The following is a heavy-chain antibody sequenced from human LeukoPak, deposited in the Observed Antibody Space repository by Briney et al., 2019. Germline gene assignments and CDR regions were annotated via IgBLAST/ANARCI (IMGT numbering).Heavy chain of an antibody. Sequence: GRSLRLSCAASGFNFNDYAMHWVRQAPGKGLEWVSGISWNSRSLGYAGSVKGRFTVSRDNAKNSLYLQMNSLRAEDMALYYCVKGKTAVAGGAFDYWGQGTLVTVSS. J-gene: IGHJ4*02. CDR1: GFNFNDYA. D-gene: IGHD6-19*01. CDR2: ISWNSRSL. CDR3: VKGKTAVAGGAFDY. V-gene: IGHV3-9*03.